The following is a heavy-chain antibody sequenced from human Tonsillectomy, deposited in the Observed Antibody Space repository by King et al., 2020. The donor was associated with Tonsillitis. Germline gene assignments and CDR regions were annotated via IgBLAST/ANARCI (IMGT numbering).Heavy chain of an antibody. Sequence: QLVQSGGGLVQPGRSLRLSCTASGFTFGDYAMSWVRQAPGKGLEWVGFIRTKAYGGTTDYAASVKGRFTISRDDSKTIAYLQMNSLKTEDTAVYYCTRDSPDCGGDCYSDDWGQGTLVTVSA. CDR1: GFTFGDYA. CDR3: TRDSPDCGGDCYSDD. D-gene: IGHD2-21*02. V-gene: IGHV3-49*04. J-gene: IGHJ4*02. CDR2: IRTKAYGGTT.